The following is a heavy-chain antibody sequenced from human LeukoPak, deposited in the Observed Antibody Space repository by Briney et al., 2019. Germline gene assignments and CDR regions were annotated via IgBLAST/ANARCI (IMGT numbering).Heavy chain of an antibody. J-gene: IGHJ4*02. CDR3: ARPQYQLLGPFDY. CDR1: GGSISSSSYY. Sequence: SETLSLTCTVSGGSISSSSYYWGWIRQPPGKGLEWIGSIYYSGSTYYNPSLKSRVTISVDTSKNQFSLKLSSVTAADTAVYYCARPQYQLLGPFDYWGQGTLVTVSS. CDR2: IYYSGST. D-gene: IGHD2-2*01. V-gene: IGHV4-39*01.